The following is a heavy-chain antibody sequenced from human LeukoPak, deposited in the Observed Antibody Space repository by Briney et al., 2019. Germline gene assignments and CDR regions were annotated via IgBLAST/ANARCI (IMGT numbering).Heavy chain of an antibody. CDR1: GFTFSNYW. Sequence: PGGSLRLSCAASGFTFSNYWMSWVRQAPGKGLEWVANIKQDGSEKYYVDSVRGRFTISRDNAKNSLYLQMNSLRAEDTAVYYCARSSSYDRDYDFSSHYYMDVWGKGTTVTVSS. CDR2: IKQDGSEK. J-gene: IGHJ6*03. D-gene: IGHD3-3*01. CDR3: ARSSSYDRDYDFSSHYYMDV. V-gene: IGHV3-7*03.